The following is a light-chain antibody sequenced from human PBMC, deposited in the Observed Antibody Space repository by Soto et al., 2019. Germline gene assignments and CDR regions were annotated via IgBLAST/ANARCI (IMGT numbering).Light chain of an antibody. Sequence: EIVLTQSPGTLSLSPGERATLSCRASQSVSSSYLDWYQQKPGQAPRLLIYGASSRATGIPDRFSGSGSGTDFTLNISRLEPEDFAVYYCQQYGSSPFTFGPGNKVDIK. CDR3: QQYGSSPFT. CDR2: GAS. CDR1: QSVSSSY. J-gene: IGKJ3*01. V-gene: IGKV3-20*01.